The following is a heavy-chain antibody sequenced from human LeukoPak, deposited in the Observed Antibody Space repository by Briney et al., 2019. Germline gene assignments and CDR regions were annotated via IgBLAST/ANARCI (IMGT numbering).Heavy chain of an antibody. CDR2: VRNDGFDT. Sequence: GGSLRLSCVTSGLTFTNHGFHWLRQAADKGMEWVAFVRNDGFDTYHSNSVKGRFSISRDDSKNTVYLQMNSLRAEDTALYYCARDRGKDYFGDWGQGTQVTVSS. D-gene: IGHD4-23*01. CDR3: ARDRGKDYFGD. V-gene: IGHV3-30*02. J-gene: IGHJ4*02. CDR1: GLTFTNHG.